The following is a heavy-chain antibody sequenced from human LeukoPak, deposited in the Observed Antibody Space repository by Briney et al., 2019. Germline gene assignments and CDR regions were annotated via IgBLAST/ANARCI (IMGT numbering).Heavy chain of an antibody. D-gene: IGHD6-19*01. CDR2: IYYSGST. CDR1: GGSISSSSYY. J-gene: IGHJ4*02. V-gene: IGHV4-39*01. CDR3: ARRKVEWLGFDY. Sequence: SETLSLTCTVSGGSISSSSYYWGWIRQPPGKGLEWIGSIYYSGSTYYNPSLKSRVTISVDTSKNQFSLKLSSVTAADTAVYYCARRKVEWLGFDYWGQGSLVTVSS.